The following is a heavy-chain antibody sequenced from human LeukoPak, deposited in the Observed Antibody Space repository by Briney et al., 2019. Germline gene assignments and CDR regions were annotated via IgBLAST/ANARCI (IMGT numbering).Heavy chain of an antibody. CDR1: GFTFSTYS. V-gene: IGHV3-21*01. J-gene: IGHJ4*02. CDR3: ARDPPSRGTRYFDY. CDR2: ISSSSTDI. D-gene: IGHD3-16*01. Sequence: GGSLRLSCAASGFTFSTYSMNWVRQAPGKGLEWVSSISSSSTDIYYGDSVKGRFAISRDNAKNSLYLQMNSLRTEDTAVYYCARDPPSRGTRYFDYWGQGILVTVSS.